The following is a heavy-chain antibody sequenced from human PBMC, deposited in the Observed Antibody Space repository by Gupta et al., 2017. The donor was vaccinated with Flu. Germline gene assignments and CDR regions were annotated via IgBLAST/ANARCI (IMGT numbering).Heavy chain of an antibody. J-gene: IGHJ4*02. CDR1: GFTFSSYS. CDR2: ISSSSSTI. CDR3: ARDTLDSNGEKFDY. Sequence: EVQLVESGGGLVQPGGSLRLSCAASGFTFSSYSMNWVRQAPGKGLEWVSYISSSSSTIYYADSVKGRFTISRDNAKNSLYLQMNSLRDEDTAVYYCARDTLDSNGEKFDYWGQGTLVTVSS. V-gene: IGHV3-48*02. D-gene: IGHD3-22*01.